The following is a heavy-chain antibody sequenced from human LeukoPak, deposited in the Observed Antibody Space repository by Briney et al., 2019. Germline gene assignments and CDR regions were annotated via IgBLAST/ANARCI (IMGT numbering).Heavy chain of an antibody. CDR3: ARSDSATLNWFDP. CDR1: GYSFTSYW. J-gene: IGHJ5*02. V-gene: IGHV5-51*01. CDR2: IYPGDSDT. Sequence: GESLKTSCKGSGYSFTSYWIAWVRQMPGKGLEWMGIIYPGDSDTRYSPSFQGQVTISADKSITTVYLQWSSLKASDTAMYFCARSDSATLNWFDPWGQGTLVTVSS. D-gene: IGHD6-25*01.